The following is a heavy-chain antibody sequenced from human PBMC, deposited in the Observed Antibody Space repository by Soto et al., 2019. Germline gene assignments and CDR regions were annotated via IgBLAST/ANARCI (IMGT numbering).Heavy chain of an antibody. Sequence: SQTLSLTCAISGDSVSSNSGAWNWIRQSPSRGLEWLGRTYYRSKWYNDYAVSVKSRITINPDTSKNQFSLQLNSVTPEDTAVYYCARATGSSSAESIDYWGQGTLVTVSS. CDR1: GDSVSSNSGA. V-gene: IGHV6-1*01. CDR2: TYYRSKWYN. CDR3: ARATGSSSAESIDY. J-gene: IGHJ4*02. D-gene: IGHD6-6*01.